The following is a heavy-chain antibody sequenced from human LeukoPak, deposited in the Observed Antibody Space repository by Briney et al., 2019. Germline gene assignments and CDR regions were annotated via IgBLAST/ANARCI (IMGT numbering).Heavy chain of an antibody. Sequence: KGGESLKISCKGSGYSFSTYWIGWVRQMPGKGLEWMGIIYPADSDTKYSPSFQGQVTISADKSISTAYLQWSSLKASDTAMYYCARRRDLYSGSYYPFDYWGQGTLVTVSS. CDR1: GYSFSTYW. D-gene: IGHD1-26*01. CDR3: ARRRDLYSGSYYPFDY. J-gene: IGHJ4*02. CDR2: IYPADSDT. V-gene: IGHV5-51*01.